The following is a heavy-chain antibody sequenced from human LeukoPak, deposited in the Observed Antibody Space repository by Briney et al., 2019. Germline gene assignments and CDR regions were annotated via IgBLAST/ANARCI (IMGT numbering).Heavy chain of an antibody. CDR1: GFTFSTYG. Sequence: GRSLRLSCAASGFTFSTYGMHWVRQAPGKGLEWVALIAYDGSYKYFAESVKGRFTISRDNSRNTLYLQMNSLRADDTAVYYCAKAERPYGSGSYPNWGQGTMGTVSS. D-gene: IGHD3-10*01. CDR2: IAYDGSYK. CDR3: AKAERPYGSGSYPN. J-gene: IGHJ3*01. V-gene: IGHV3-30*18.